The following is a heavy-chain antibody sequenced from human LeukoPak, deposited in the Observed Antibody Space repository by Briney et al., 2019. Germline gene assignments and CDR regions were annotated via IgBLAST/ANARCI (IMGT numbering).Heavy chain of an antibody. CDR2: INPNGGGT. V-gene: IGHV1-2*04. CDR1: GYTFTGYY. Sequence: ASVKVSCKASGYTFTGYYMHWVRQAPGQGLEWMGWINPNGGGTNYAQKFQGWVTMTRDTSISTAYMELSRLRSDDTAVYYCARTGYSSGWYGNYFDYWGQGTLVTVSS. D-gene: IGHD6-19*01. CDR3: ARTGYSSGWYGNYFDY. J-gene: IGHJ4*02.